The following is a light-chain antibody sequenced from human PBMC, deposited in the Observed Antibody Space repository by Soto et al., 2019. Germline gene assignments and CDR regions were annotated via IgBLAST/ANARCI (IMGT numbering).Light chain of an antibody. J-gene: IGKJ4*01. CDR1: QSVGRNY. V-gene: IGKV3-20*01. CDR2: DAS. CDR3: HQYAVSPLT. Sequence: EIVLTQSPGTLSLSPGESATLSCRASQSVGRNYLAWFQHKPDQAPRLLIYDASNRATGVPGRFSGSGSGTDFTLSVTRLEPEDFAVYYCHQYAVSPLTFGGGTKVDIK.